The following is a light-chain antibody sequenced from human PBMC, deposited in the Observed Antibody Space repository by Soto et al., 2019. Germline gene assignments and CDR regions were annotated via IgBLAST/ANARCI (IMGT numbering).Light chain of an antibody. Sequence: DIPMTQSPSSLSASVGDGVTITCQASQDINNYLNWYRHKPGKAPELLIYDASNLETGVPSRFSGGGSGTDFTFTISSLQPEDIATYYCQQYGNLLWTFGQGTKVEIK. CDR2: DAS. J-gene: IGKJ1*01. CDR3: QQYGNLLWT. V-gene: IGKV1-33*01. CDR1: QDINNY.